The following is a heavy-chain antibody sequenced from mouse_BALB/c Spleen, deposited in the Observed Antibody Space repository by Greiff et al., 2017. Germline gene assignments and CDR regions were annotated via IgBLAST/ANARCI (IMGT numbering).Heavy chain of an antibody. J-gene: IGHJ3*01. CDR1: GYTFTSYV. D-gene: IGHD2-2*01. CDR3: AGYGYDDGAWFAY. CDR2: INPYNDGT. V-gene: IGHV1-14*01. Sequence: EVKVVESGPELVKPGASVKMSCKASGYTFTSYVMHWVKQKPGQGLEWIGYINPYNDGTKYNEKFKGKATLTSDKSSSTAYMELSSLTSEDSAVYYCAGYGYDDGAWFAYWGQGTLVTVSA.